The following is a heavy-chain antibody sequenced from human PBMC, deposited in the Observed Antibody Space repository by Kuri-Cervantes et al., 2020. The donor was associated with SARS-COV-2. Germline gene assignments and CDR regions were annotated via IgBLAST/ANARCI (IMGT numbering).Heavy chain of an antibody. CDR2: IYHSGST. J-gene: IGHJ6*02. D-gene: IGHD4-17*01. V-gene: IGHV4-4*02. CDR1: GGSISSSNW. CDR3: ARKVGSGDLYYYGMDV. Sequence: GSLRLSCAVSGGSISSSNWWSWVRQPPGKGLEWIGEIYHSGSTNYNPSLKSRVTISVDKSKNQFSLKLSSVTAADTAVYYCARKVGSGDLYYYGMDVWGQGTTVTVSS.